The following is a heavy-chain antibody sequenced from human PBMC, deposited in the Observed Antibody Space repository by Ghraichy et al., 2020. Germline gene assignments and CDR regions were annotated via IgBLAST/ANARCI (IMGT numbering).Heavy chain of an antibody. V-gene: IGHV4-39*01. J-gene: IGHJ3*02. D-gene: IGHD4-17*01. CDR3: ARRPDYGDYIRSPGAFDI. CDR1: GGSISSSNYY. CDR2: IYYSGST. Sequence: SETLSLTCTVSGGSISSSNYYWGWIRQPPRKGLEWIGSIYYSGSTDYNPSLKSRVTISVDTSKNQFSLKLSPVTAADTAVYYCARRPDYGDYIRSPGAFDIWGQGTMVTVSS.